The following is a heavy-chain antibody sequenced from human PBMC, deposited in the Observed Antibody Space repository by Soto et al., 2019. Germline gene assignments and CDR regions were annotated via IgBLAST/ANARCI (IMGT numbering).Heavy chain of an antibody. Sequence: QITLKESGPTLVKSTQTLTLTCSLSGFSLTTSGVAVGWIRQPPGKALEWLALIYWNDDKRYSPSLKSRLTSDMYTSKNQVVVTMPNLDPLDSATYYCAHSPRTGSGYFYFENWGQGSLVTVSP. J-gene: IGHJ4*02. D-gene: IGHD3-22*01. V-gene: IGHV2-5*01. CDR3: AHSPRTGSGYFYFEN. CDR1: GFSLTTSGVA. CDR2: IYWNDDK.